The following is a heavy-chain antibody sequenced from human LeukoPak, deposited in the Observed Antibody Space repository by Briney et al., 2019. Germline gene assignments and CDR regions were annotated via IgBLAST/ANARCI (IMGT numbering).Heavy chain of an antibody. Sequence: SETLSLTCTVSGYSLTSGYYWGWIRQPPGKGLEWIGSMYHSGSTYYNPSLKSRVTISPDTSKNRFSLKLSSVTAADTAVYYCANIRGYSYGSFDYWGQGTLVTVSS. V-gene: IGHV4-38-2*02. J-gene: IGHJ4*02. CDR3: ANIRGYSYGSFDY. CDR1: GYSLTSGYY. D-gene: IGHD5-18*01. CDR2: MYHSGST.